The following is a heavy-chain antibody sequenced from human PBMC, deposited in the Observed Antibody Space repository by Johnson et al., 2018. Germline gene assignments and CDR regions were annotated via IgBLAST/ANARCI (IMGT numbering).Heavy chain of an antibody. CDR1: GGSISGYY. Sequence: VQLQESGPGLVKXSETXSLXCSVSGGSISGYYWSWVRQAPGKGLEWVAYIKLDGSEKDYAASVKGRFPISRDNAKNSLFRQMSSLRAEDTAVYYCARGHYGLDVWGQGTTVTVSS. CDR3: ARGHYGLDV. J-gene: IGHJ6*02. CDR2: IKLDGSEK. V-gene: IGHV3-7*01.